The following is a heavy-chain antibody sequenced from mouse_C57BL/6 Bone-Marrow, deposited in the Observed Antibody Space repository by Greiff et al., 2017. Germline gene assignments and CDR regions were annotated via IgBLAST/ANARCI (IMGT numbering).Heavy chain of an antibody. V-gene: IGHV1-54*01. J-gene: IGHJ3*01. CDR3: AHSSGYPWVAY. CDR2: INPGSGGT. D-gene: IGHD3-2*02. Sequence: QVQLQQSGAELVRPGTSVKVSCKASGYAFTNYLIEWVKQRPGQGLEWIGVINPGSGGTNYNEKFKGKATLTADKSSSTAYMQLSSLTSEDSAVYFGAHSSGYPWVAYWGQGTLVTVSA. CDR1: GYAFTNYL.